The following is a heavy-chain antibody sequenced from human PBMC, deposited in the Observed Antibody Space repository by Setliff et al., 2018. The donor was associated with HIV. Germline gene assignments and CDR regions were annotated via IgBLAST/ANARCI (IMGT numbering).Heavy chain of an antibody. V-gene: IGHV4-34*01. CDR3: ATHVLQFLEWLSHFDY. CDR1: GGSFSGYY. CDR2: INHSGST. Sequence: SETLSLTCAVYGGSFSGYYWSWIRQPPGKGLEWIGEINHSGSTNYNPSLKSRVTISVDTSKNQFSLKLSSVTAADTAVYYCATHVLQFLEWLSHFDYWGQGTLVTVSS. J-gene: IGHJ4*02. D-gene: IGHD3-3*01.